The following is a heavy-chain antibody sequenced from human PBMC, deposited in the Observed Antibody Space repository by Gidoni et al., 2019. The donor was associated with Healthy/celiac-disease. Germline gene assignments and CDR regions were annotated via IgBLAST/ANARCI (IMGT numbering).Heavy chain of an antibody. J-gene: IGHJ4*02. CDR1: GFTSGSYS. D-gene: IGHD2-15*01. V-gene: IGHV3-21*01. Sequence: EVQLVESGGGRVKPGGYLRLSCAASGFTSGSYSMNWVRQAPVKGLGWVSSISSSSSYIYSADSVKGRFTISRDNAKNSLYLQLTSLRAEDTAVYYCARELCSGGSCYPTCDYWGQGTLVTVSS. CDR2: ISSSSSYI. CDR3: ARELCSGGSCYPTCDY.